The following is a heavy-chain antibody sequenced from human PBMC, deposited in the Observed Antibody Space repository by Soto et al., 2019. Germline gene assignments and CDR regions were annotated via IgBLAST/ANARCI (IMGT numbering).Heavy chain of an antibody. CDR1: GGSISSGGYY. CDR2: IYYSGGT. Sequence: SETLSLTCTVSGGSISSGGYYWSWIRQHPGKGLEWIGYIYYSGGTYYNPSLKSRVTISVDTSKNQFSLKLSSVTAADTAVYYCARSAGYCSSTSCYTNYYYGMDVWGQGTTVTVSS. D-gene: IGHD2-2*02. V-gene: IGHV4-31*02. J-gene: IGHJ6*02. CDR3: ARSAGYCSSTSCYTNYYYGMDV.